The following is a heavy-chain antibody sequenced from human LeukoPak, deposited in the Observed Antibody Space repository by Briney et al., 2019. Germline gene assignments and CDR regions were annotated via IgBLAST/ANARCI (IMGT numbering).Heavy chain of an antibody. J-gene: IGHJ4*02. CDR3: VKLSYDFWSGSFDY. CDR2: IWSDGSNE. D-gene: IGHD3-3*01. V-gene: IGHV3-33*03. Sequence: PGGSLRLSCGASGFTFSVYGMHWVRQAPGKGLEWVAVIWSDGSNEYFADSVKGRFTISRDNSRNTLFLQMNSLRAEGTAVYYCVKLSYDFWSGSFDYWGQGTLVTVSS. CDR1: GFTFSVYG.